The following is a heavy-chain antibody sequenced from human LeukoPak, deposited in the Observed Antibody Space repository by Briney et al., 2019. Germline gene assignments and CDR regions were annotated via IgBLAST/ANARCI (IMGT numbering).Heavy chain of an antibody. CDR1: GIIVSSNY. CDR3: ARDLGSGGRIADC. V-gene: IGHV3-53*01. CDR2: IYSDGRT. J-gene: IGHJ4*02. Sequence: PGGSLRLSCAASGIIVSSNYMSWVRQAPGKGLEWVSVIYSDGRTYYAESVKGRFTISRDNSKNTLYLQMNSLRAEDTAVYYCARDLGSGGRIADCWGQGTLVTVSA. D-gene: IGHD3-10*01.